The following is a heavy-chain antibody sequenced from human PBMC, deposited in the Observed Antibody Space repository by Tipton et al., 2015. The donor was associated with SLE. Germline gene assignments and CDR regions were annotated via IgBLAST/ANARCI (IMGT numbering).Heavy chain of an antibody. J-gene: IGHJ3*02. Sequence: TLSLTCTVSGGSISSSSYYWGWIRQPPGKGLEWIGYIYTSGSTNYNPSLKSRVTISVDTSKNQFSLKLSSVTAADTAVYYCATHKYPYGSGLFPIWGQGTMVTVSS. D-gene: IGHD3-10*01. CDR2: IYTSGST. V-gene: IGHV4-61*05. CDR1: GGSISSSSYY. CDR3: ATHKYPYGSGLFPI.